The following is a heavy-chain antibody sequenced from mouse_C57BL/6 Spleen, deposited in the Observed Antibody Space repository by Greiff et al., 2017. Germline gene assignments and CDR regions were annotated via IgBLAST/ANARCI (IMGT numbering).Heavy chain of an antibody. CDR3: ARKGLPARAMDY. J-gene: IGHJ4*01. CDR1: GYTFPSYW. D-gene: IGHD5-5*01. Sequence: VQLQQPGAELVKPGASVQLSCKASGYTFPSYWMQCVKPRPGQGLEWIGEIDPSDSYTNYNQKFKGKATLTVDTSSSTAYMQLSSLTSEDSAVYYCARKGLPARAMDYWGQGTSVTVSS. CDR2: IDPSDSYT. V-gene: IGHV1-50*01.